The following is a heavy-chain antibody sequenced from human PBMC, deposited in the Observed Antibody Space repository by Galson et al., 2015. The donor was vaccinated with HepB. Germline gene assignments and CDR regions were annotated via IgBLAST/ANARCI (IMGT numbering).Heavy chain of an antibody. CDR2: ISGNGDST. CDR3: AKGYGLFDS. V-gene: IGHV3-23*01. J-gene: IGHJ5*01. CDR1: GFAFDTHA. Sequence: SLRLSCAASGFAFDTHAMSWVRQAPGRGLEWISGISGNGDSTFYADSVKGRFTVSRDNSNNMLYVQMNSLRAEDAGLCFCAKGYGLFDSWGQGILVTVSS. D-gene: IGHD5-18*01.